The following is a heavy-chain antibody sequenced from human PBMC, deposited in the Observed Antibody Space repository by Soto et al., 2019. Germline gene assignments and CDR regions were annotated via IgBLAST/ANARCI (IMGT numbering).Heavy chain of an antibody. Sequence: SGGSISSYYWSWIRQPPGKGLEWIGYIYYSGSTNYNPSLKSRVTISVDTSKNQFSLKLSSVTAADTAVYYCARDGDPGLLGYYYGMDVWGQGTTVTVSS. V-gene: IGHV4-59*12. CDR3: ARDGDPGLLGYYYGMDV. CDR1: GGSISSYY. D-gene: IGHD4-17*01. CDR2: IYYSGST. J-gene: IGHJ6*02.